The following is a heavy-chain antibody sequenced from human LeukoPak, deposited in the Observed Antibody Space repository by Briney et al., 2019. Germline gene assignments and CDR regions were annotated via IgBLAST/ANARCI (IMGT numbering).Heavy chain of an antibody. Sequence: PGWSLRLSCAASGFTFRNYNMNWVRQAPGKGLEWVSSISDNSNHVYYADSVKGRFTISRDNAKNSLYLQMSSLRAEDTAVYYYAGDYSVRLLDYWGQGTLVTVSS. CDR1: GFTFRNYN. CDR3: AGDYSVRLLDY. CDR2: ISDNSNHV. D-gene: IGHD2-15*01. V-gene: IGHV3-21*01. J-gene: IGHJ4*02.